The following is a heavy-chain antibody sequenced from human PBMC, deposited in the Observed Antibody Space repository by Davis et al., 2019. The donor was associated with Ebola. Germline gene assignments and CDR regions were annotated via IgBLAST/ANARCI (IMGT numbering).Heavy chain of an antibody. CDR3: ARAVTRSWFDP. D-gene: IGHD4-17*01. CDR2: INSDGSST. V-gene: IGHV3-74*01. Sequence: GESLKISCAASGFTFSSYWMHWVRQAPGKGLVWVSRINSDGSSTSYADSVKGRFTISRDNAKNTLYLQMNSLRAEDTAVYYCARAVTRSWFDPWGQGTLVTVSS. J-gene: IGHJ5*02. CDR1: GFTFSSYW.